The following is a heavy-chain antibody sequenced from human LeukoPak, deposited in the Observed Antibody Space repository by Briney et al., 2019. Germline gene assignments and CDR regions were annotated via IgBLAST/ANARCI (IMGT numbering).Heavy chain of an antibody. CDR2: IHPGDSDT. Sequence: GESLKISCKGSGYSFTSYWIGWVRQMPGKGLEWMGIIHPGDSDTRYGPSFQGQVTISADRSISTAYLQWSSLEASDTAMYFCARSMCSGSYSVSNYWGQGTLVTVSS. J-gene: IGHJ4*02. V-gene: IGHV5-51*01. CDR3: ARSMCSGSYSVSNY. D-gene: IGHD1-26*01. CDR1: GYSFTSYW.